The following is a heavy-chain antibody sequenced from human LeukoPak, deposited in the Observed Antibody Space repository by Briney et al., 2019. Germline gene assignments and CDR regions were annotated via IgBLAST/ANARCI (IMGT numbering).Heavy chain of an antibody. V-gene: IGHV3-30*02. CDR2: IRYDGSNK. D-gene: IGHD4-17*01. CDR1: GFTFCSYG. J-gene: IGHJ5*02. Sequence: GGSLRLSCAASGFTFCSYGMHWVRQAPGKGLEWVAFIRYDGSNKYYADSVKGRFTISRDNSKNTLYLQMNSPRPEDTAIYYCAKDRGDYTNWFDPWGQGTLVTVSS. CDR3: AKDRGDYTNWFDP.